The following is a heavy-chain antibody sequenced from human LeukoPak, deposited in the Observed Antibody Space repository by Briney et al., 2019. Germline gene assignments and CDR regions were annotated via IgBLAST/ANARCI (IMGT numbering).Heavy chain of an antibody. D-gene: IGHD4-11*01. J-gene: IGHJ4*02. CDR1: GYSISSGYY. CDR2: IYHSGST. V-gene: IGHV4-38-2*02. Sequence: SETLSLTCAVSGYSISSGYYWGWIRQPPGKGLEWIGSIYHSGSTYYNPSLKSRVTISVDTSKNQFSLKLSSVTAADTAVYYCARDLYSNSADYWGQGTLVTVSS. CDR3: ARDLYSNSADY.